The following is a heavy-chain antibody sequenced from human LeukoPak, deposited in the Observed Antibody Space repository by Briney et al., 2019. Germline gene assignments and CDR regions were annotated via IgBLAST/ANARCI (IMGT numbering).Heavy chain of an antibody. D-gene: IGHD2-2*01. Sequence: ASVKVSCKASGYTFTSYYMHWVRQAPGQGLEWMGIINPSGGSTSYAQKFQGRVTMTRDTSTSTAYMELSSLRSEDTAVYYCARDGRYCSSTSCYWESGMDVWGQGTTVTVSS. CDR3: ARDGRYCSSTSCYWESGMDV. CDR1: GYTFTSYY. J-gene: IGHJ6*02. CDR2: INPSGGST. V-gene: IGHV1-46*01.